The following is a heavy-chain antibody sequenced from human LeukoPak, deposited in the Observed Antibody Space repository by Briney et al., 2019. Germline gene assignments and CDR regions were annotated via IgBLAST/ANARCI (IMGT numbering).Heavy chain of an antibody. CDR1: GFTFSSYG. CDR2: ISYDGSNK. D-gene: IGHD3-22*01. CDR3: ARARGIVVAYFDY. V-gene: IGHV3-30*03. Sequence: PGRSLRLSCAASGFTFSSYGMHWVRQAPGKGLEWVAVISYDGSNKYYADSVKGRFTISRDNSKNTLYLQMNSLRAEDTAVYYCARARGIVVAYFDYWGQGTLVTVSS. J-gene: IGHJ4*02.